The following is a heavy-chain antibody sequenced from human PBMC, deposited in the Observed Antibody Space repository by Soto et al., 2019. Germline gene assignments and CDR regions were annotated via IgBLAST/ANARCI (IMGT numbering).Heavy chain of an antibody. D-gene: IGHD3-10*01. Sequence: PGESLTISCKGSGYCFTSYSIGWVRQMPGKGLEWMGIIYPGDSDTRYSPSFQGQVTISADKSISTAYLQWSSLKASDTAMYYCARCVNYIDYYYMDGWGKGTTVTVSS. CDR3: ARCVNYIDYYYMDG. V-gene: IGHV5-51*01. J-gene: IGHJ6*03. CDR1: GYCFTSYS. CDR2: IYPGDSDT.